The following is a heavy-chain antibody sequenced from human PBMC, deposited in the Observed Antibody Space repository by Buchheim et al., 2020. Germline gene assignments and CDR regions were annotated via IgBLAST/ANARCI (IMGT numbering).Heavy chain of an antibody. CDR1: GFTFSSYA. CDR3: AKDLAYYDFWSGYSQEGFDY. V-gene: IGHV3-23*01. D-gene: IGHD3-3*01. CDR2: ISGSGGST. J-gene: IGHJ4*02. Sequence: EVQLLESGGGLVQPGGSLRLSCAASGFTFSSYAMSWVRQAPGKGLEWVSAISGSGGSTYYADSVKGRFTISRDNSKNTLYLQMNSLRAEDTAVYYCAKDLAYYDFWSGYSQEGFDYWGQGTL.